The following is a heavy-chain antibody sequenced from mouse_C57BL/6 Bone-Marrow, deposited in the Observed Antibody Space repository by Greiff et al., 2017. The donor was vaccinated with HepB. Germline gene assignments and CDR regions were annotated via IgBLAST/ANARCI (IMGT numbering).Heavy chain of an antibody. CDR3: ARNYAYYGSRYWYFDV. CDR2: IWTGGGT. V-gene: IGHV2-9-1*01. CDR1: GFSLTSYA. Sequence: QVQLQQSGPGLVAPSQSLSITCTVSGFSLTSYAISWVRQPPGKGLEWLGVIWTGGGTNYNSALKSRLSISKDNSKSQVFLKMNSLQTDDTARYYCARNYAYYGSRYWYFDVWGTGTTVTVSS. J-gene: IGHJ1*03. D-gene: IGHD1-1*01.